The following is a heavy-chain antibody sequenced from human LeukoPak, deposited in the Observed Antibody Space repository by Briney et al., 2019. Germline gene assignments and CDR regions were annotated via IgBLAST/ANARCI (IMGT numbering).Heavy chain of an antibody. CDR3: AREGRIAAAGGNPYRAEYFQH. V-gene: IGHV3-7*01. D-gene: IGHD6-13*01. CDR1: GFTFSSYA. J-gene: IGHJ1*01. Sequence: GGSLRLSCAASGFTFSSYAMSWVRQAPGKGLEWVANIKQDGSEKYYADSVKGRFTISRDNSKNTLYLQMNSLRAEDTAVYYCAREGRIAAAGGNPYRAEYFQHWGQGTLVTVSS. CDR2: IKQDGSEK.